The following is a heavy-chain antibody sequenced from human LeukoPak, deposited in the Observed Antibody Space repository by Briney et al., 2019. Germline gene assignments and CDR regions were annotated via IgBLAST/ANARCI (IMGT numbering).Heavy chain of an antibody. CDR1: GGSISSYY. V-gene: IGHV4-59*01. CDR3: ARTPDPYNWLDP. Sequence: SETLSLTCTVSGGSISSYYWSWIRQPPGKGREWIGYINFSGSTKYKSSLKSRVTISVDTSKNQFSLKLSSVTAADTAVYYCARTPDPYNWLDPWGQGTLISVSS. J-gene: IGHJ5*02. CDR2: INFSGST.